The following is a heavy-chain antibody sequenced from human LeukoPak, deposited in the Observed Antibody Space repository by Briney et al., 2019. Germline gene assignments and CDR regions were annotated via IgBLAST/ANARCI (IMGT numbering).Heavy chain of an antibody. CDR3: AGGLWSYYYMDV. CDR1: GGSIGSHY. Sequence: PETLSLTCTVSGGSIGSHYWSWIRQPPGKGLEWIGYIYYSGSTNYNPSLKSRVTISVDTSKNHFSLKLSSVTAADTAVYYCAGGLWSYYYMDVWGKGTTVTVSS. J-gene: IGHJ6*03. CDR2: IYYSGST. D-gene: IGHD2-21*01. V-gene: IGHV4-59*11.